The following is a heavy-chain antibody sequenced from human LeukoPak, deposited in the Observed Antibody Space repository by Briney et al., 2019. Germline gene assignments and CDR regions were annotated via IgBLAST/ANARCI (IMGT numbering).Heavy chain of an antibody. J-gene: IGHJ1*01. CDR1: GYSFTGYY. D-gene: IGHD3-22*01. V-gene: IGHV1-2*02. CDR2: LNPYSGDT. CDR3: ARGTMNLDF. Sequence: GASVKVSCKASGYSFTGYYMHWVRQAPGQGLEWMGWLNPYSGDTAYAQKFQGRVTLTRDTSISTVYMEVSRLRSDDTAVYYCARGTMNLDFWGQGTLVIVSS.